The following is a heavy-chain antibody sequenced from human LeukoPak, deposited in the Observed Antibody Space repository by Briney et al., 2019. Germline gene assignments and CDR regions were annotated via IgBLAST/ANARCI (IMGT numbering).Heavy chain of an antibody. CDR3: AKDPQGMIKTGTLPDY. Sequence: QAGGSLRLSCAASGFTFSSYAMSWVRQAPGKGLEWVSAISGSGGSTYYADSVKGRFTISRDNSKNTLYLQMNSLRAEDTAVYYCAKDPQGMIKTGTLPDYWGQGTLVTVSS. D-gene: IGHD1-1*01. J-gene: IGHJ4*02. CDR2: ISGSGGST. CDR1: GFTFSSYA. V-gene: IGHV3-23*01.